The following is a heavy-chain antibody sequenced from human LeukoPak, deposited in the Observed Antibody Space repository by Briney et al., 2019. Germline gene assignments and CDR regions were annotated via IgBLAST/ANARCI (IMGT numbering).Heavy chain of an antibody. J-gene: IGHJ4*02. CDR3: AKDTGSRAVAGTRFDY. CDR2: SSGSGGST. V-gene: IGHV3-23*01. D-gene: IGHD6-19*01. CDR1: GFTFSSYA. Sequence: GWSLRLSCVASGFTFSSYAMTWIRQPPGKGLEWVSCSSGSGGSTYYADSVKGWFTISRDNSKNTLYLQMNNLRAQDTACFYLAKDTGSRAVAGTRFDYWGQGTLVTVSS.